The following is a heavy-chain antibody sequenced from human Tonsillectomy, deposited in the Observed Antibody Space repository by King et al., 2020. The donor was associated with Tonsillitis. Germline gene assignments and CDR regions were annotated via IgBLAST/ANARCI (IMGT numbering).Heavy chain of an antibody. CDR1: GYTFTSYA. V-gene: IGHV7-4-1*02. J-gene: IGHJ6*02. D-gene: IGHD5-12*01. CDR3: ARVFRRVATIPRYGMDV. Sequence: HVQLVESGSELKKPGASVKVSCKASGYTFTSYAMNWVRQAPGQGLEWMGWINTNTGNPTYAQGFTGRFVFSLDTSVSTAYLQISSLKAEDTAVYYCARVFRRVATIPRYGMDVWGQGTTVTVSS. CDR2: INTNTGNP.